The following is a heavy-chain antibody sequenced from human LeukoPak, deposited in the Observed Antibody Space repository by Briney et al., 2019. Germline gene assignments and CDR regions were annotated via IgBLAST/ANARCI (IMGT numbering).Heavy chain of an antibody. Sequence: TSETLSLTCTVSGGSISSYSWSWIRQPPGKGLEWIAYIYYSGSTNYNPSLKSRVSISVDTSKNQFSLKLSSVTAADTAVYFCARRRDLLLYAMDVWGQGTTVTVSS. V-gene: IGHV4-59*01. J-gene: IGHJ6*02. CDR2: IYYSGST. D-gene: IGHD3-9*01. CDR1: GGSISSYS. CDR3: ARRRDLLLYAMDV.